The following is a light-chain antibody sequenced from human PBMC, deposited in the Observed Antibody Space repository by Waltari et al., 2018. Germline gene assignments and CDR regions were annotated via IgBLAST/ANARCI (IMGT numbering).Light chain of an antibody. V-gene: IGLV1-44*01. CDR2: TDN. J-gene: IGLJ3*02. CDR1: NSNIGRNA. CDR3: ATWDDSLNGWV. Sequence: QSVLTQPPSASGTPGQRVTISCSGSNSNIGRNAVNWYQQLPETAPKLLIYTDNHRPSGVPDRFSGSKSGTSASLAISGLQSEDEADYRCATWDDSLNGWVFGGGTKVTVL.